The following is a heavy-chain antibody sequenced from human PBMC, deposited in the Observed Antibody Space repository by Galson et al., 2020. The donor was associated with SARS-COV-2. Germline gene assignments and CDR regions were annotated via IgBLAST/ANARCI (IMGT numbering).Heavy chain of an antibody. CDR1: GFTFSNYA. V-gene: IGHV3-30-3*01. CDR2: ISYDGRSN. J-gene: IGHJ4*02. CDR3: ARDYDISTGYFRGLFDY. Sequence: GGSLRLSCAASGFTFSNYAMHWVRQAPGKGLEWVAVISYDGRSNYYGDCVKGRFTISRDNSKNTLYLQVNSLRAEDTAVYYCARDYDISTGYFRGLFDYWGQGILVTVSS. D-gene: IGHD3-9*01.